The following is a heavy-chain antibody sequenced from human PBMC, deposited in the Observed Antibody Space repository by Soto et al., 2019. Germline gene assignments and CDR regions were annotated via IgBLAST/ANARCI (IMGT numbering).Heavy chain of an antibody. D-gene: IGHD5-12*01. V-gene: IGHV4-59*01. CDR1: GGSISRYY. Sequence: SETLSLTCTVSGGSISRYYWSWIRQPPGKGLECIGYIYYSGSTNYNPSLKSRVPISVDTSKNHFSLKLSSVTAADTAVYYCARGGLVAALFDYWGQGTLVTVSS. CDR3: ARGGLVAALFDY. CDR2: IYYSGST. J-gene: IGHJ4*02.